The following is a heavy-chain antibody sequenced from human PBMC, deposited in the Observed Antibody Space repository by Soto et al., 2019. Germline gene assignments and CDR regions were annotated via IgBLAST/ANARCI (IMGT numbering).Heavy chain of an antibody. CDR3: ARGPTDYGGNSTSPRPLDY. V-gene: IGHV1-69*13. CDR2: IIPIFGTA. CDR1: GGTFSSYA. Sequence: SVKVSCKAPGGTFSSYAISWVRQAPGQGLEWMGGIIPIFGTANYAQKFQGRVTITADESTSTAYMELSSLRSEDTAVYYCARGPTDYGGNSTSPRPLDYWGQGTLVTVSS. D-gene: IGHD4-17*01. J-gene: IGHJ4*02.